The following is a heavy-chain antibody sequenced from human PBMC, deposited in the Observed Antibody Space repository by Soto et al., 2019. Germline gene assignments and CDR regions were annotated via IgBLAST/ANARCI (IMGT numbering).Heavy chain of an antibody. D-gene: IGHD3-22*01. J-gene: IGHJ6*02. CDR1: GYTFTSYD. Sequence: ASVKVSCKASGYTFTSYDINWVRQATGQGLEWMGWMNPNSGNTGYAQKFQGRVTMTRNTSISTAYMELSSLRSEDTAVYYCATQVVVIKPMYYYYYGMDVWGQGTTATVPS. CDR3: ATQVVVIKPMYYYYYGMDV. V-gene: IGHV1-8*01. CDR2: MNPNSGNT.